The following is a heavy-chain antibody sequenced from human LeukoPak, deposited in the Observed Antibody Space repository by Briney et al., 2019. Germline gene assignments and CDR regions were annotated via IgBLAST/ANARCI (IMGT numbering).Heavy chain of an antibody. Sequence: PGRSLSLSCAASGVTLSTYGMHWVRQAPGKGLEWVAVISNHGSSKFYADSVKGRFTISRDNSKNTVYLEMNSLRPEDTAVYYCAGKPYGSGSDYYINWFDPWGQGTLVSVSS. D-gene: IGHD3-10*01. CDR3: AGKPYGSGSDYYINWFDP. CDR1: GVTLSTYG. CDR2: ISNHGSSK. J-gene: IGHJ5*02. V-gene: IGHV3-30*03.